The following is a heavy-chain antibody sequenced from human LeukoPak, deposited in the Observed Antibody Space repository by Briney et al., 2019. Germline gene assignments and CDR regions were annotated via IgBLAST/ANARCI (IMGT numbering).Heavy chain of an antibody. CDR1: GFTSSCSA. J-gene: IGHJ4*02. CDR3: TRRPYCSGGSCLPI. D-gene: IGHD2-15*01. CDR2: ITSEANSYAT. Sequence: RSLHLSSAASGFTSSCSAMHWVRPASGKGMGWVGRITSEANSYATTYAASVKGRFTISRDDSKNTAYLQMNSLKTEDTAVYYCTRRPYCSGGSCLPIWGQGTLVTVSS. V-gene: IGHV3-73*01.